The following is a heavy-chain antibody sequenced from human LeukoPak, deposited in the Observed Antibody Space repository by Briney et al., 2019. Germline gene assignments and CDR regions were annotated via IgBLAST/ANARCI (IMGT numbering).Heavy chain of an antibody. V-gene: IGHV1-2*02. Sequence: ASVKVSCKASGYTLTGYYMHWVRQAPGQGLEWMGWINPNSGGTNYAQKFQGRVTMTRDTSISTAYMELSRLRSDDTAVYYCARAVPVAGGGSYNFDFWGQGTLVTVSS. D-gene: IGHD6-19*01. CDR2: INPNSGGT. CDR1: GYTLTGYY. J-gene: IGHJ4*02. CDR3: ARAVPVAGGGSYNFDF.